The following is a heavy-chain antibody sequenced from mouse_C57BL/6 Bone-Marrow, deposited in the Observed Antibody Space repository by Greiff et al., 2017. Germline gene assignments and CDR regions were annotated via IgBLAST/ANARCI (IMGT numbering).Heavy chain of an antibody. Sequence: DVKLVESGGDLVKPGGSLKLSCAASGFTFSSYGMSWVRQTPDKRLEWVATISSGGSYTYYPDSVKGRFTISRDNAKNTLYLQMSSLKSEDTAMYYCARHEGGAYYGSSPYYAMDYWGQGTSVTVSS. D-gene: IGHD1-1*01. V-gene: IGHV5-6*02. CDR3: ARHEGGAYYGSSPYYAMDY. J-gene: IGHJ4*01. CDR2: ISSGGSYT. CDR1: GFTFSSYG.